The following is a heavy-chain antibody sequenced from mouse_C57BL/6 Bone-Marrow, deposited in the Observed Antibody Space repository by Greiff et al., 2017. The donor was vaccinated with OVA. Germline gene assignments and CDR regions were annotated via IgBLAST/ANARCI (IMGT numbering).Heavy chain of an antibody. D-gene: IGHD4-1*01. J-gene: IGHJ2*01. CDR2: INYDGSST. Sequence: DVKLVESEGGLVQPGSSMKLSCTASGFTFSDYYMAWVRQVPEKGLEWVANINYDGSSTYYLDSLKSRFIISRDNAKNILYLQMSSLKSEDTATYYCARETGTVLDYWGQGTTLTVSS. V-gene: IGHV5-16*01. CDR1: GFTFSDYY. CDR3: ARETGTVLDY.